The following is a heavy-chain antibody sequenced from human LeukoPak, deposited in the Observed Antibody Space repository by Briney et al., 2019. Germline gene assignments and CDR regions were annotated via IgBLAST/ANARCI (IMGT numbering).Heavy chain of an antibody. CDR3: ARGNFDI. V-gene: IGHV4-39*07. CDR2: IYYSGST. D-gene: IGHD1-1*01. Sequence: SETLSLTCTVSGGSISSSSYYWGWIRQPPGKGLEWIGNIYYSGSTYYNPSLESRVTISVDTSMTQFSLRLTSVTAADTAVYYCARGNFDIWGQGTMVTVSS. J-gene: IGHJ3*02. CDR1: GGSISSSSYY.